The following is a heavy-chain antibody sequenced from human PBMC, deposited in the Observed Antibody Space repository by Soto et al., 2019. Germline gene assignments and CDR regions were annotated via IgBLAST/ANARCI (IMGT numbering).Heavy chain of an antibody. CDR3: ARESAAAGTLQFDL. CDR2: IYQSGIT. D-gene: IGHD6-13*01. V-gene: IGHV4-30-2*01. CDR1: GGSISSGGNS. J-gene: IGHJ4*02. Sequence: PSETLSLTCAVSGGSISSGGNSWNWIRQPPGKGLEWIGYIYQSGITYYNPSLQSRVTISVDGSQNQFSLKVSSVTAADTAVYYCARESAAAGTLQFDLWGQRTLVTVPS.